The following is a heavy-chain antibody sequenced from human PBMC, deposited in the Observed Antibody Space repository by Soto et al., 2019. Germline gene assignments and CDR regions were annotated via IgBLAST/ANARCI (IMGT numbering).Heavy chain of an antibody. Sequence: SETLSLTCTVSGGSISSYYWSWIRQPPGKGLEWIGYIYYSGSTNYNPTLKSRVTISVDTSKNQFSLKLSSVTAADTAVYYCASSYYGSGSYYERDNWFDPWGQGTLVTVSS. CDR1: GGSISSYY. CDR3: ASSYYGSGSYYERDNWFDP. V-gene: IGHV4-59*01. CDR2: IYYSGST. D-gene: IGHD3-10*01. J-gene: IGHJ5*02.